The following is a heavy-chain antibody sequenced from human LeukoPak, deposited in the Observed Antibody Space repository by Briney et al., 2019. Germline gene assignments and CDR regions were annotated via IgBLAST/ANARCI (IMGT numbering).Heavy chain of an antibody. J-gene: IGHJ4*02. CDR1: GFIFSSYG. CDR3: ARPNWGAQLGYFDY. Sequence: PGWSLSLSCEASGFIFSSYGMHWVRQAPGKGLEWVASIWYDGSNKYYADSVKGRFTISRDNPKNTLYLLMNSLRAEDTAVYYCARPNWGAQLGYFDYWGQGTLVIASS. CDR2: IWYDGSNK. D-gene: IGHD3-16*01. V-gene: IGHV3-33*01.